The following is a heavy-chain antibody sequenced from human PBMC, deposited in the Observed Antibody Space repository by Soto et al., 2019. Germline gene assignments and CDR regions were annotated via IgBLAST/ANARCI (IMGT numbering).Heavy chain of an antibody. CDR1: GGSISSGGYY. Sequence: SETLSLTXTVSGGSISSGGYYWSWIRQHPGKGLEWIGYIYYSGSTYYNPSLKSRVSISLDTSKNQFSLKLSFVTAADTAMYYCARTKCSGGSCYSWSLDYWGQGTPVTVSS. CDR2: IYYSGST. D-gene: IGHD2-15*01. V-gene: IGHV4-31*02. CDR3: ARTKCSGGSCYSWSLDY. J-gene: IGHJ4*02.